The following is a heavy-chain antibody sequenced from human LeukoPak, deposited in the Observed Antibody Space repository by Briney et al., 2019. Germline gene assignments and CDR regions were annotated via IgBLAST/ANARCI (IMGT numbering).Heavy chain of an antibody. V-gene: IGHV1-3*01. D-gene: IGHD2-2*01. CDR3: AREVDCSSTSCGNWFDP. J-gene: IGHJ5*02. CDR2: INAGNGNT. CDR1: GYTFTSYG. Sequence: ASVKVSCKASGYTFTSYGISWVRQAPGQRLEWMGWINAGNGNTKYSQKFQGRVTITRDTSASTAYMELSSLRSEDTAVYYCAREVDCSSTSCGNWFDPWGQGTLVTVSS.